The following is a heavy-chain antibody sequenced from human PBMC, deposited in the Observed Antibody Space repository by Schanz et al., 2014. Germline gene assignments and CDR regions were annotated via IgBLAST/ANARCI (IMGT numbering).Heavy chain of an antibody. V-gene: IGHV3-23*01. CDR1: GFTFSSYA. CDR2: ISGRDGST. D-gene: IGHD2-21*01. Sequence: EVQLLESGGGLVQPGGSLRLSCAASGFTFSSYAMTWVRQAPGMGLEWVSAISGRDGSTYYADSVRGRFTISRDSSKNTLFLQMNSLRTEDTAVYYCARDGYSVVVISPTESFDIWGQGTMVTVSP. J-gene: IGHJ3*02. CDR3: ARDGYSVVVISPTESFDI.